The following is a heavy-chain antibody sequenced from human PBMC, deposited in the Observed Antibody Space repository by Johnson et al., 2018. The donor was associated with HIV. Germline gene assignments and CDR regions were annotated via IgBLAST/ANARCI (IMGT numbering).Heavy chain of an antibody. V-gene: IGHV3-30*02. CDR1: GFTFSSYG. CDR2: IRYDGSNK. J-gene: IGHJ3*02. Sequence: QVQLVESGGGVVQPGGSLRLSCAASGFTFSSYGMHWVRQAPGKGLEWVAFIRYDGSNKYYADSVKGRFTISRDNSKNTLYRQMNSLRAEDTAVYYCAKVSSQSSSWYDAFDIWGQGTMVTVSS. CDR3: AKVSSQSSSWYDAFDI. D-gene: IGHD6-13*01.